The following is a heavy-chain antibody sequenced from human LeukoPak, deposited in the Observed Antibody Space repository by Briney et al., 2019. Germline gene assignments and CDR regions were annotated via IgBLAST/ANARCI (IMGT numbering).Heavy chain of an antibody. CDR2: IYSGGST. J-gene: IGHJ6*03. CDR3: ARDYSGHTGYYYYYMDV. CDR1: GFTVSSNY. Sequence: GGSLILSCAASGFTVSSNYMSWVRQAPGKGLEWVSVIYSGGSTYYADSVKGRFTISRDNSKNTLYLQMNSLRAEDTAVYYCARDYSGHTGYYYYYMDVWGKGTTVTVSS. D-gene: IGHD3-10*01. V-gene: IGHV3-66*02.